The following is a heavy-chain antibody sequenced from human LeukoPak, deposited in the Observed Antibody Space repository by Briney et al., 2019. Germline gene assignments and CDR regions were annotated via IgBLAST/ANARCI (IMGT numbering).Heavy chain of an antibody. CDR3: ARDSRWQSPGGGH. V-gene: IGHV3-7*01. Sequence: QPGGSLRLSCAASGFTFSNYWMSWVRQAPGKGLEWVAKIKQDGSEKYYVDSVKGRFTISRDNAKNSLYLQMNSLRAEDTAVYYCARDSRWQSPGGGHWGQGTLVTVPS. CDR2: IKQDGSEK. CDR1: GFTFSNYW. D-gene: IGHD5-24*01. J-gene: IGHJ4*02.